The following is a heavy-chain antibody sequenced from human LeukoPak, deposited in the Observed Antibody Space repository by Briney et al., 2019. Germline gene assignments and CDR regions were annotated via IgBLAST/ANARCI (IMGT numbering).Heavy chain of an antibody. J-gene: IGHJ3*01. Sequence: PGGSMRLSCAASGFIFTDYWMHWVRQGPGKELVWVARISGDGRATTYADSVKGRFTISRDNSRNTLYLQMNSLRVEDTAVYYCAQGDSYYDFLLSVWGQGTMVTVSS. CDR2: ISGDGRAT. CDR1: GFIFTDYW. D-gene: IGHD3-3*01. CDR3: AQGDSYYDFLLSV. V-gene: IGHV3-74*01.